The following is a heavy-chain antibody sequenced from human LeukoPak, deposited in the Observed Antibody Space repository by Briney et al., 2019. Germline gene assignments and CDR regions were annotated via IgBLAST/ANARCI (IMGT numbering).Heavy chain of an antibody. CDR2: ISAYNGNT. CDR3: ARSGAGDSSGYDDY. CDR1: GYTFTSYG. V-gene: IGHV1-18*01. J-gene: IGHJ4*02. Sequence: ASVKVSCKASGYTFTSYGISWVRQAPGQGLEWMGWISAYNGNTNYAQKLQGRVTMTTDTSTSTAYMELSSLRSEDTAVYYCARSGAGDSSGYDDYWGQGTLVTVSS. D-gene: IGHD3-22*01.